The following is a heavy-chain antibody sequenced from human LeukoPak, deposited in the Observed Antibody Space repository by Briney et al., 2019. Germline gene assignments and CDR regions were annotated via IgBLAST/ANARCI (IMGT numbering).Heavy chain of an antibody. CDR3: AREGVDFGVVIIWPRSYYGMDV. CDR1: GGSVSSGSYY. V-gene: IGHV4-61*01. D-gene: IGHD3-3*01. J-gene: IGHJ6*02. CDR2: IYYIGST. Sequence: SETLSLTCTVSGGSVSSGSYYWSWIRRPPGKGLEWIGYIYYIGSTNYNPSLKSRVTISVDTSKNQFSLILSSVTAADTAVYYCAREGVDFGVVIIWPRSYYGMDVWGQGTTVTVSS.